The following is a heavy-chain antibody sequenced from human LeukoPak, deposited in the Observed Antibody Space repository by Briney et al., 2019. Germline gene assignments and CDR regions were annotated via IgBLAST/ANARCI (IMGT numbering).Heavy chain of an antibody. CDR3: AILGYSSSVFDC. CDR1: GFTFSRYS. Sequence: GGSLRLSCAASGFTFSRYSMHWVRQAPGKGLEWVAVISYDGSGIHYADSVKGRFTISRDNSKNTLYLQMNSLRAEDTAVYYCAILGYSSSVFDCWGQGTLVTVSS. V-gene: IGHV3-30*03. CDR2: ISYDGSGI. D-gene: IGHD6-13*01. J-gene: IGHJ4*02.